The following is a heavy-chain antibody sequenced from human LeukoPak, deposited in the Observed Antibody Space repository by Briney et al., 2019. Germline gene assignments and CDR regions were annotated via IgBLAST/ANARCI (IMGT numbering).Heavy chain of an antibody. CDR3: ARDRRDSDYDILTGHTIFDY. V-gene: IGHV4-61*02. D-gene: IGHD3-9*01. CDR2: IYTSGST. CDR1: GGSISSGSYY. J-gene: IGHJ4*02. Sequence: SETLSLTCTVSGGSISSGSYYWSWIRQPAGKGLEWIGRIYTSGSTNYNPSLKSRVTISVDTSKNQFSLKLSSVTAADTAVYYCARDRRDSDYDILTGHTIFDYWGQRTLVTVSS.